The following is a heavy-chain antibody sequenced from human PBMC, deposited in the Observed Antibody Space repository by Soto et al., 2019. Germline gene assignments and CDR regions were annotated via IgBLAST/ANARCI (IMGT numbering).Heavy chain of an antibody. D-gene: IGHD2-8*02. J-gene: IGHJ4*02. CDR1: GYSFTGYY. Sequence: HEHLVQSGAEVKRPGASLKVSCKASGYSFTGYYIHWVRQAPGQGLEWMGWINPDSGATNYAQNFQGRVTLTSDTSLSTASMELTSLTSDDTAVYYCARGDYGTGGYPFPYFDYWGQGTLVIVSS. CDR2: INPDSGAT. CDR3: ARGDYGTGGYPFPYFDY. V-gene: IGHV1-2*02.